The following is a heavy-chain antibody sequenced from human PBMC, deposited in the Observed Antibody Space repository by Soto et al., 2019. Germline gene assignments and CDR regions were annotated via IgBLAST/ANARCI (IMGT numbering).Heavy chain of an antibody. CDR2: VSGYNRNT. CDR1: GYAFTNYG. CDR3: ARERQWEALIY. V-gene: IGHV1-18*01. D-gene: IGHD1-26*01. Sequence: QVQLVQSGVEVKMPGASVKLSCKTYGYAFTNYGVTWVRQVSGQGLEWIGWVSGYNRNTNYARKFEDRVIMTTDTSTNTAHMELRGLRSDDTGIYYCARERQWEALIYWGRGTLLTVSP. J-gene: IGHJ4*02.